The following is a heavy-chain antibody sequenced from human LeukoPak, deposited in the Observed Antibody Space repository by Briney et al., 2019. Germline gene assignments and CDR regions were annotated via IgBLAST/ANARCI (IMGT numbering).Heavy chain of an antibody. D-gene: IGHD3-22*01. CDR1: GASINNNF. Sequence: SETLSLTCTGSGASINNNFWTWIRHPPGKGLEWIGYIYSSGSANYNPSLKSRVIISGDTSKNQISLNLTSVTAADTALYFCARHRDYYDTWGHGTLVTVSS. CDR2: IYSSGSA. CDR3: ARHRDYYDT. V-gene: IGHV4-59*08. J-gene: IGHJ4*01.